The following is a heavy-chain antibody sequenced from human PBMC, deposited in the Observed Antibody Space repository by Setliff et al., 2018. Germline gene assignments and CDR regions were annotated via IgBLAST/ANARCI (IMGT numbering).Heavy chain of an antibody. CDR1: GYIFTYYA. CDR2: INAGNGNT. Sequence: ASVKVSCKASGYIFTYYAIHWVRQAPGQRLEWMGWINAGNGNTKYSQKFQGRVTITRDTSASTAYMGLSSLTSEDTAVYYCARRPYDSSGYFNYWGQGTLVTVSS. V-gene: IGHV1-3*01. CDR3: ARRPYDSSGYFNY. J-gene: IGHJ4*02. D-gene: IGHD3-22*01.